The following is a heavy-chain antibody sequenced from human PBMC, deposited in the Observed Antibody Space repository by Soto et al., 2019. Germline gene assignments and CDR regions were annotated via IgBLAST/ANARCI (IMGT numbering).Heavy chain of an antibody. J-gene: IGHJ3*02. CDR2: IYPGDSDS. CDR1: GYSFTSYW. Sequence: EVQLVQSGAEAKKSGESLKISCKASGYSFTSYWIGWVRQMPGKGLEWMGIIYPGDSDSRYSPSFQGQVTISADKSISTAYLQWSSLKASDTAMYYCARHGPHYYGSGSYPHDAFDIWGQGTMVTVSS. CDR3: ARHGPHYYGSGSYPHDAFDI. D-gene: IGHD3-10*01. V-gene: IGHV5-51*01.